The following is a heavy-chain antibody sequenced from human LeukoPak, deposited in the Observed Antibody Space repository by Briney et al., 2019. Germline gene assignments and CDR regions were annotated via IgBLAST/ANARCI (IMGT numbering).Heavy chain of an antibody. CDR1: GFTFSSYA. J-gene: IGHJ4*02. V-gene: IGHV3-23*01. Sequence: GGSLRLSCAACGFTFSSYAMSWVRQAPGKGLEWVSAISGSGGSTYYADSVKGRFTISRDNSKNTLYLQVNSLRAEDTAVYYCARDPRSYFDYWGQGTLVTVSS. CDR2: ISGSGGST. CDR3: ARDPRSYFDY.